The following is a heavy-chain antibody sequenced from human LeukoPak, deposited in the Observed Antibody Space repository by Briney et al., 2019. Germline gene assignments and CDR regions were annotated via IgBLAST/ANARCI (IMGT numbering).Heavy chain of an antibody. Sequence: PSETLSLTCAVSGGSISSGGYSWSWIRQPPGKGLEWIVYIYHSGSTYYNPSLKSRVTISVDRSKNQFSLKLSSVTAADTAVYYCARDQGYCSSTSCENYYYYGMDVWGKGTTVTVSS. CDR3: ARDQGYCSSTSCENYYYYGMDV. CDR1: GGSISSGGYS. V-gene: IGHV4-30-2*01. CDR2: IYHSGST. D-gene: IGHD2-2*01. J-gene: IGHJ6*04.